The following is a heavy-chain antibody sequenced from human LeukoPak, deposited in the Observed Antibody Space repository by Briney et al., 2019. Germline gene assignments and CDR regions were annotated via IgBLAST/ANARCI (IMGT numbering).Heavy chain of an antibody. CDR1: GFTFDDYA. CDR2: ISWNSGSI. CDR3: AKTLYCGGDCYDY. V-gene: IGHV3-9*01. Sequence: GGSLRLSCAASGFTFDDYAMHWVRQAPGKGLEWVSGISWNSGSIGYADSVKGRFTISRDNSKNTLYLQMNSLRAEDTAVYYCAKTLYCGGDCYDYWGQGTLVTVSS. J-gene: IGHJ4*02. D-gene: IGHD2-21*01.